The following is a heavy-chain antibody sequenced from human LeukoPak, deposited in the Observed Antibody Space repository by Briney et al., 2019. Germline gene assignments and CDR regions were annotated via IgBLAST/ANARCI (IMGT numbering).Heavy chain of an antibody. CDR1: GSSISSGGYY. Sequence: SETLSLTCTVSGSSISSGGYYWSWIRQHPGKGLEWIGYIYYSGSTYYNPSLKSRVTISVDTSKNQFSLKLSSVTAADTAVYYCAREGITMVRGVPNYYYGMDVWGKGTTVTVSS. V-gene: IGHV4-31*03. CDR2: IYYSGST. D-gene: IGHD3-10*01. J-gene: IGHJ6*04. CDR3: AREGITMVRGVPNYYYGMDV.